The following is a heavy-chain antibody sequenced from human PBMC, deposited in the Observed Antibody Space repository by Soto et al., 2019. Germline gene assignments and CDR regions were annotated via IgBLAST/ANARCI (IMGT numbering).Heavy chain of an antibody. Sequence: SQTLSLTCATSGDSVSSNSAAWNCIRQSPSRGLEWLGRTYYRSKWYNDYAVSVKSRITINPDTSKNQFSLQLNSVTPEDTAVYYCARVRGNYYYYGMDVWGQGTTVTVSS. J-gene: IGHJ6*02. D-gene: IGHD2-15*01. CDR2: TYYRSKWYN. CDR1: GDSVSSNSAA. CDR3: ARVRGNYYYYGMDV. V-gene: IGHV6-1*01.